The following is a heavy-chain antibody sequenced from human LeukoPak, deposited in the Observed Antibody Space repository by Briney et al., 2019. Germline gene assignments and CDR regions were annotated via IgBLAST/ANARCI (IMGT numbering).Heavy chain of an antibody. D-gene: IGHD3-10*01. CDR3: AKDSYTNYGYFDY. J-gene: IGHJ4*02. CDR1: GFIFRSYA. CDR2: ITSSGGGT. V-gene: IGHV3-23*01. Sequence: PGGSLRLSCAASGFIFRSYAMTWVRQAPGKGLGWVSAITSSGGGTYHADSVKGRFTISRDNSKNTLYLQMNSLRAEDTAVYYCAKDSYTNYGYFDYWGQGTLVTVSS.